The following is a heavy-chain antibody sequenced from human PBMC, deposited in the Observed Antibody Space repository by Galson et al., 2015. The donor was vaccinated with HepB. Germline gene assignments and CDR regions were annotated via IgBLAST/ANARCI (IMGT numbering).Heavy chain of an antibody. J-gene: IGHJ4*02. D-gene: IGHD5-12*01. V-gene: IGHV3-23*01. CDR1: GFTFRNSA. CDR2: VSTSGDRT. Sequence: SLRLSCAASGFTFRNSAMTWVRQVPGKGLEWVSGVSTSGDRTYYPDSVRGRFSMSRDNSKNTVYLQMNDLRPEDTAIYYCAKSGYDASGSGFNDYLGQGTLVTV. CDR3: AKSGYDASGSGFNDY.